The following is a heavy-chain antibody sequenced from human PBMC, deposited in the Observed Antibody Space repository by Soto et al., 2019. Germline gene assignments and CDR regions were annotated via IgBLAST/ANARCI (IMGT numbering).Heavy chain of an antibody. Sequence: QVQLQQWGAGLLKPSETLSLTCAVYGGSFSGYYWSWIRQPPGKGLEWIGEINHSGSTNYNPSLNSRVTISVDTSKNQFSLKLSSVTAADTAVYYCARGMISSGYRNFDYWGQGTLVTVSS. V-gene: IGHV4-34*01. CDR3: ARGMISSGYRNFDY. CDR1: GGSFSGYY. J-gene: IGHJ4*02. D-gene: IGHD3-22*01. CDR2: INHSGST.